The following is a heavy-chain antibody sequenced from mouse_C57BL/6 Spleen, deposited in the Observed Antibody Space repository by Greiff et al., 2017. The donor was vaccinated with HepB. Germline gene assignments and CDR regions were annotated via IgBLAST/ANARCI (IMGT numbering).Heavy chain of an antibody. V-gene: IGHV5-4*03. CDR1: GFTFSSYA. Sequence: EVMLVESGGGLVKPGGSLKLSCAASGFTFSSYAMSWVRQTPEKRLEWVATISDGGSYTYYPDNVKGRFTISRDNAKNNLYLQMSHLKSEDTAMYYCASLRDYFDYWGQGTTLTVSS. CDR2: ISDGGSYT. CDR3: ASLRDYFDY. J-gene: IGHJ2*01.